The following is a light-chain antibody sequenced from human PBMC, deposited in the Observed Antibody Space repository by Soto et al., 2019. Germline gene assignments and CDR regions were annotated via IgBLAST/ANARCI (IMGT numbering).Light chain of an antibody. V-gene: IGKV3-20*01. CDR2: GAS. CDR3: QQYGSSPPIT. Sequence: EVVMTQSPATLSVSPGERATLSCRASQSVSNNLAWYQQKPGQAPRLLIYGASSRATGIPDRFSGSGSGTDFTLTISRLEPEDFAVYYCQQYGSSPPITFGQGTRLENK. J-gene: IGKJ5*01. CDR1: QSVSNN.